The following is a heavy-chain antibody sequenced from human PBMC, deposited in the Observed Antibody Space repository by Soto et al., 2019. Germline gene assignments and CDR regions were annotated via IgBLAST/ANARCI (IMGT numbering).Heavy chain of an antibody. V-gene: IGHV3-48*01. D-gene: IGHD7-27*01. CDR1: GFILSDGA. CDR2: ISSSSSVI. CDR3: ARDLSWGSNWYYYMDV. Sequence: EVQLVESGGGLVQPGGPLSLSCETSGFILSDGAMTWVRQAPGKGLEGVSYISSSSSVIDYADSVKGRFTVSRDNARNSLYLQMNSLRAEDTAVYYCARDLSWGSNWYYYMDVWGKGTTVTVSS. J-gene: IGHJ6*03.